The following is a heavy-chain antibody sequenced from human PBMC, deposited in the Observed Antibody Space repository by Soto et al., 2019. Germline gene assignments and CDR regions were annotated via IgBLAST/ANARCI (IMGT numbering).Heavy chain of an antibody. CDR2: IYYSGST. CDR1: GGSISSYY. Sequence: TETLSLTCTVSGGSISSYYWSWIRQPPGKGLEWIGYIYYSGSTNYNPSLKSRVTISVDTSMNQFSLKLSSVTAADTAVYYCAKETQSSPYSGPYLDYWGQGTLVTVSS. V-gene: IGHV4-59*01. D-gene: IGHD5-12*01. J-gene: IGHJ4*02. CDR3: AKETQSSPYSGPYLDY.